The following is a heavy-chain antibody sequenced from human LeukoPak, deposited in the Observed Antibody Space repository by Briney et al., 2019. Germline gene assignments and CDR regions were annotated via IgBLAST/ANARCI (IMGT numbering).Heavy chain of an antibody. J-gene: IGHJ4*02. CDR1: GFTFSSYA. CDR2: ISGSGDTT. V-gene: IGHV3-23*01. Sequence: PGGSLRLSCAASGFTFSSYAMSWVRQAPGKGLEWVSVISGSGDTTNYADSVKGRFTISRDNSKNTLYLQMNNLRAEDTAVYYCAKDRYSIWYLTLDYWGQGTLVTVSS. CDR3: AKDRYSIWYLTLDY. D-gene: IGHD6-13*01.